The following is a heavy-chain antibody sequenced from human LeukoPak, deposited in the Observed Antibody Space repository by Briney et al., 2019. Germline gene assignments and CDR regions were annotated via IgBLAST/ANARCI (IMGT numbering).Heavy chain of an antibody. J-gene: IGHJ4*02. Sequence: ASVKVSCKASVGTFSSYAISWVRQAPGQGLEWMGRIIPILGIANYAQKFQGRVTITADKSTSTAYMELSSLRSEDTAVYYCARSVLWFGELYYFDYWGQGTLVTVSS. CDR2: IIPILGIA. CDR1: VGTFSSYA. D-gene: IGHD3-10*01. CDR3: ARSVLWFGELYYFDY. V-gene: IGHV1-69*04.